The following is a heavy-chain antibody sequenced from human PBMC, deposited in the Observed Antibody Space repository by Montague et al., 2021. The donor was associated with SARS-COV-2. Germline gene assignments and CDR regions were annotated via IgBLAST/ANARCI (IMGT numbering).Heavy chain of an antibody. CDR1: GGSFSGYY. CDR3: ARGVRQLGVRYYYYYIDV. CDR2: INHCGST. J-gene: IGHJ6*03. D-gene: IGHD6-6*01. V-gene: IGHV4-34*01. Sequence: SETLSLTCAVYGGSFSGYYWSWIRQPPGRGLEWIGEINHCGSTNYNPSLKSRVTISMDTSKNQFSLKLSSVTAADTAVYYCARGVRQLGVRYYYYYIDVWDKGTTVTVSS.